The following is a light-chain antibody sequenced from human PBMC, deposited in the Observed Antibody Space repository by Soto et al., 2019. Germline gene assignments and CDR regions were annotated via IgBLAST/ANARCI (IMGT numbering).Light chain of an antibody. CDR2: GAS. V-gene: IGKV3-20*01. CDR1: QSVSNTY. CDR3: QHYGSSPKWT. Sequence: EIVLTQSPGTLSLSPGERATLSCRASQSVSNTYLAWYQQKPGQAPRLLIYGASSRSTGIPDRFSGSGSGTDFTLPISRLEPEDFAVYYCQHYGSSPKWTFGQGTKVEIK. J-gene: IGKJ1*01.